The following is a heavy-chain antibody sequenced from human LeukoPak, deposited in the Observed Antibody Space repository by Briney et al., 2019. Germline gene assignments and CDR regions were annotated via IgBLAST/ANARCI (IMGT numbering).Heavy chain of an antibody. J-gene: IGHJ4*02. Sequence: GGSLRLSCAASGFTFSSYSMNWVRQAPGKGLEWVSSISSSSSYIYYADSVKGRFTISRDNAKNSLYLQMNSLRAEDTAVYYCARDSYYYDSSGHLDYWGQGTLVTASS. V-gene: IGHV3-21*01. CDR1: GFTFSSYS. CDR2: ISSSSSYI. CDR3: ARDSYYYDSSGHLDY. D-gene: IGHD3-22*01.